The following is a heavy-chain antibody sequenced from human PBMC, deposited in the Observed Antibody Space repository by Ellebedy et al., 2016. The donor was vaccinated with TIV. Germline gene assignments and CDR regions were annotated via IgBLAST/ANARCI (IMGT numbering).Heavy chain of an antibody. D-gene: IGHD3-16*01. CDR1: GGSISRSGYY. J-gene: IGHJ3*02. CDR3: ARDPPGDDAFDI. Sequence: MPGGSLRLSCTVSGGSISRSGYYWGWIRQPPGKGLEWIGSGTLPYSGTTYYNPSLKSRVTMSVDTSKNQFSLRLTSVTAADTAVYFCARDPPGDDAFDIWGQGTMVTVSS. CDR2: GTLPYSGTT. V-gene: IGHV4-39*07.